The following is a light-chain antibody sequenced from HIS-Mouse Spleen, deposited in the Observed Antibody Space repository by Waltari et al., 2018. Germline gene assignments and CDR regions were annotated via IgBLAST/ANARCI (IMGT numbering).Light chain of an antibody. CDR2: QDS. CDR3: QAWDSSTANVV. Sequence: SYELTQPPSVSVSPGQTASITCPGDKLGDKYACWYQQKPGQSPVLVIYQDSKRPSGITERFSGSNSGNTATLTISGTQAMDEADYYCQAWDSSTANVVFGGGTKLTVL. CDR1: KLGDKY. V-gene: IGLV3-1*01. J-gene: IGLJ2*01.